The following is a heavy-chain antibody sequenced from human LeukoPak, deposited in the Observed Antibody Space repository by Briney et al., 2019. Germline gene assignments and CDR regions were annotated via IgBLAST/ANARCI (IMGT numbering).Heavy chain of an antibody. D-gene: IGHD3-10*01. V-gene: IGHV3-74*01. J-gene: IGHJ5*02. CDR2: MNADGRTI. Sequence: GGSLRLSCAASGFTFSSSWMHWVRQGPGKGLVWVARMNADGRTINYADSVKGRFTISRDNAKNTLYLQMNSLRTEDAAVYYCARDPTSWFGESKSWFDPWGQGTLVTVSS. CDR1: GFTFSSSW. CDR3: ARDPTSWFGESKSWFDP.